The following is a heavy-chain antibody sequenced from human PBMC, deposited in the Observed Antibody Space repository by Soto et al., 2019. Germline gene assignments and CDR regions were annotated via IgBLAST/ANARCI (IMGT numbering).Heavy chain of an antibody. J-gene: IGHJ4*02. Sequence: GGSLRLSCAASGFTFSSYAMSWVRQAPGKGLEWVSGISGSGARTYYADSVKGRFTISRDNSKNTLYLQMNSLRAEDTAVYYCAKAGKYSGYDYYFDYWGQGTLVTVSS. V-gene: IGHV3-23*01. D-gene: IGHD5-12*01. CDR1: GFTFSSYA. CDR3: AKAGKYSGYDYYFDY. CDR2: ISGSGART.